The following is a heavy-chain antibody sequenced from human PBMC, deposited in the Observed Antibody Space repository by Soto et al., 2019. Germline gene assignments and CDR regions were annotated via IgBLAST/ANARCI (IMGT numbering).Heavy chain of an antibody. CDR2: IYYSGST. J-gene: IGHJ6*02. V-gene: IGHV4-59*01. CDR1: GGYMSSYY. Sequence: PSETLSLTCTVSGGYMSSYYWSWIRQPPGKGLEWIGYIYYSGSTNYNPSLKSRVTMSVDTPKNQFSLKLSSVTAADTAVYYCARRGYGPGFPYYYGMDVWGQGTTVTLSS. CDR3: ARRGYGPGFPYYYGMDV. D-gene: IGHD3-10*01.